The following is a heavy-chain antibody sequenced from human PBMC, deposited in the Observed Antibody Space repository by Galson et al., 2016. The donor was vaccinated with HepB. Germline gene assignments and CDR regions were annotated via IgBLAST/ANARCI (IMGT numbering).Heavy chain of an antibody. V-gene: IGHV4-61*02. CDR2: IYPSGTT. Sequence: TLSLTCIVSGDSSGSGTYYWSWIRQSAGKGLEWIGRIYPSGTTNYNPSLKSRVTISLDTSNNQFSLKLDSVTAADTAVYYCARDFTYWGPGTLVTVSS. CDR1: GDSSGSGTYY. J-gene: IGHJ4*02. CDR3: ARDFTY.